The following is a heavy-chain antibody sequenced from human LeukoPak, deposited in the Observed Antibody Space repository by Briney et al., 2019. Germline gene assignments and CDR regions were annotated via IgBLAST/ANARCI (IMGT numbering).Heavy chain of an antibody. D-gene: IGHD3-9*01. CDR2: IYYSGST. Sequence: SETLSLTCTVSGGSISSSSYYWGWIRRPPGKGLEWIGSIYYSGSTYYNPSLKSRVTISVDTSKNQFSLKLSSVTAADTAVYYCARRSYDILTGYYNVDYWGQGTLVTVSS. J-gene: IGHJ4*02. V-gene: IGHV4-39*01. CDR3: ARRSYDILTGYYNVDY. CDR1: GGSISSSSYY.